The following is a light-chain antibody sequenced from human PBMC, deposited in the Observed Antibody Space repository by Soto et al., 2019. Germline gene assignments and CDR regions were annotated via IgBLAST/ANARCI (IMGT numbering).Light chain of an antibody. CDR3: QQYGSSPLT. J-gene: IGKJ4*01. CDR1: QSVKSSY. CDR2: GAS. V-gene: IGKV3-20*01. Sequence: EIVLTQSPGTLSLSPGERATLSCRASQSVKSSYLAWYQQKPGQPPRLLIYGASTRATGIPDRFIGSGSATEFTLTIPRMEPEDFAVFYCQQYGSSPLTFGGGSKVEIK.